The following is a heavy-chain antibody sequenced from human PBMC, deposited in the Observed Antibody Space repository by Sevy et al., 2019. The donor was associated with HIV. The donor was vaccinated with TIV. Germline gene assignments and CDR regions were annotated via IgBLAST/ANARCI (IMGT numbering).Heavy chain of an antibody. CDR3: AKDRRGAAAPSGMDV. V-gene: IGHV3-23*01. CDR2: ISGSGGST. Sequence: GGSLRLSCAASGFTFSSYAMSWVRQAPGKGLEWVSAISGSGGSTYHADSVKGRFTISRDNSKNTLYLQMNSLRAEDTAVYYCAKDRRGAAAPSGMDVWGQGTTVTVSS. D-gene: IGHD6-13*01. CDR1: GFTFSSYA. J-gene: IGHJ6*02.